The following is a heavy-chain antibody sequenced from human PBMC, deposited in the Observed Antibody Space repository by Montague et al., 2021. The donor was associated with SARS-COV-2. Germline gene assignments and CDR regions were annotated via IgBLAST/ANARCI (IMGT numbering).Heavy chain of an antibody. CDR2: IYYSGST. Sequence: SETLSLTCTVSGGSISSYYWSWIRQPPGKGLEWIGYIYYSGSTNYNPSLKSRVTISVDTSKNQFSLKLSSVTAADTAVYYCATQPCTNGVCENGFDPWGQGTPVTGPS. J-gene: IGHJ5*02. CDR3: ATQPCTNGVCENGFDP. CDR1: GGSISSYY. V-gene: IGHV4-59*01. D-gene: IGHD2-8*01.